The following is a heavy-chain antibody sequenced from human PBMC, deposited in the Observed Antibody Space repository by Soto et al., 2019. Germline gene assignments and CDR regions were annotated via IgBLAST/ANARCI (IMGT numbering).Heavy chain of an antibody. V-gene: IGHV3-74*01. Sequence: PWGSLRFSCVTSDFTFSIHWMRWVRQAPGQGLVWVSRISDRSVTIYADSVKGRFTISRDNAKNTVYLQINSLRAEDTAVYYCVDIYFFDYWGQGTMVTVSS. J-gene: IGHJ4*02. CDR2: ISDRSVT. CDR1: DFTFSIHW. D-gene: IGHD2-2*03. CDR3: VDIYFFDY.